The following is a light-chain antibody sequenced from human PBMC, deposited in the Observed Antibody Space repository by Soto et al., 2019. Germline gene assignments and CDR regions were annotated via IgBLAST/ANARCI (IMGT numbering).Light chain of an antibody. CDR3: QQGSRFPFT. J-gene: IGKJ3*01. CDR2: GAS. V-gene: IGKV1-12*01. CDR1: QNVSTW. Sequence: DIQITQSPSSVSASVGDRVTVTCRASQNVSTWLTWYQQTPGKAPNLLIYGASTLQRGVPSRFSGSVSGTEFTLTISSLQPEDFAIYFCQQGSRFPFTFGPGTRVDFK.